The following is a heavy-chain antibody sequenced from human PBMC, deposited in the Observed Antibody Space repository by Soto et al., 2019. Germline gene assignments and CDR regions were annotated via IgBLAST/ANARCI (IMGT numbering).Heavy chain of an antibody. Sequence: PWGSLRLSCVASGLTFGSRAMSWVRQSPGKGLEWVSTITDTGGDAKYADSVRGRFAISRDNSKNTLYLQMSTLRAEVSAIYFCVRGSKGSYPGSRVFDFWGRGTLVTVSS. J-gene: IGHJ4*02. CDR1: GLTFGSRA. CDR2: ITDTGGDA. D-gene: IGHD3-10*01. CDR3: VRGSKGSYPGSRVFDF. V-gene: IGHV3-23*01.